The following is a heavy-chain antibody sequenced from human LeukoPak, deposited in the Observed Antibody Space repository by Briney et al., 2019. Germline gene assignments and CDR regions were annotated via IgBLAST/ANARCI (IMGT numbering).Heavy chain of an antibody. D-gene: IGHD3-3*01. CDR2: IYNGGNT. CDR1: GFIVSNSY. J-gene: IGHJ3*02. CDR3: ARKRFRDDFWSGYHGGAFDI. V-gene: IGHV3-53*01. Sequence: GGSLRLSCAASGFIVSNSYMSWVRQAPGKGLEWVSVIYNGGNTFYADSVKGRFTISRDNSKNSVYLQMNGLRAEDTAVYYCARKRFRDDFWSGYHGGAFDIWGQGTMVTVSS.